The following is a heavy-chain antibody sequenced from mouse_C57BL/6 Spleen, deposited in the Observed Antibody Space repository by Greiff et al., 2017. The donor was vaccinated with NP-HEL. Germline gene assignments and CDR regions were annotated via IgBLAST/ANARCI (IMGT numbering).Heavy chain of an antibody. CDR1: GYAFSSSW. CDR2: IYPGDGDT. CDR3: ARFHGSSPDWYFDV. J-gene: IGHJ1*03. Sequence: LVESGPELVKPGASVKISCKASGYAFSSSWMNWVKQRPGKGLEWIGRIYPGDGDTNYNGKFKGKATLTADKSSSTAYMQLSSLTSEDSAVYFCARFHGSSPDWYFDVWGTGTTVTVSS. D-gene: IGHD1-1*01. V-gene: IGHV1-82*01.